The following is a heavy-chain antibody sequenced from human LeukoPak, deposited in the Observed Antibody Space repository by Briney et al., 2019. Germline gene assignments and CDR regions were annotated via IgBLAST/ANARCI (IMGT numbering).Heavy chain of an antibody. CDR1: GGSISSGSYY. V-gene: IGHV4-61*02. J-gene: IGHJ4*02. D-gene: IGHD3-3*01. CDR3: ARGPYYDFWSGYPFFDY. Sequence: SETLSLTCTVSGGSISSGSYYWYWIRQPAGKGLEWIGRIYTSGSTNYNPSLKSRVTMSVDTSKNRFSLKLSSVTAADTAVYYCARGPYYDFWSGYPFFDYWGQGTLVTVSS. CDR2: IYTSGST.